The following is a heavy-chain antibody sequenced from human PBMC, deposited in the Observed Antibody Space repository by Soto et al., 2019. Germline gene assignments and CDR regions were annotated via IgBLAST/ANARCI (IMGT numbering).Heavy chain of an antibody. D-gene: IGHD3-10*01. V-gene: IGHV3-23*01. CDR1: EVSFSSYA. CDR3: AKALLVRRADSYYYYYMDV. J-gene: IGHJ6*03. Sequence: EVQLLESGGGLVQPGGSLRLSCEASEVSFSSYAMSWVRQAPGKGLEWVSAISGSGGSTYYPDSVRGRFTISRDNSKNTLYLAMNSLRAEDTAVYYCAKALLVRRADSYYYYYMDVWGKGTTVTVSS. CDR2: ISGSGGST.